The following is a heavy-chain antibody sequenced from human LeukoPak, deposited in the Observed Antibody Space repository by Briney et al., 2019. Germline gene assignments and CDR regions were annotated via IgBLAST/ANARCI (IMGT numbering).Heavy chain of an antibody. D-gene: IGHD4-17*01. CDR3: ARGLMTTGRSNFDY. Sequence: SETLSLTCTVSGGSISSSTYYWGWIRQPPGKGLEWIGSIYYTGSTYYNPALKSRVTISVDKSKNQFSLKLYSVTAADTAVYYCARGLMTTGRSNFDYWGQGTLVTVSS. CDR1: GGSISSSTYY. CDR2: IYYTGST. V-gene: IGHV4-39*07. J-gene: IGHJ4*02.